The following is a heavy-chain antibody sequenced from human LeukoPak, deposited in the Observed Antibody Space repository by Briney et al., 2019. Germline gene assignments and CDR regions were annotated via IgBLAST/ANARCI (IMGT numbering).Heavy chain of an antibody. J-gene: IGHJ6*02. CDR2: ISYDGSNK. V-gene: IGHV3-30-3*01. Sequence: GGSLRLSCAASEFTFSSYDMHWVRQAPGKGLEWVAFISYDGSNKYYADSVKGRFTISRDNSKNTLYLQMNSLRAEDTAVYYCAKDGCSSTSCYYYYGMDVWGQGTTVTVSS. CDR1: EFTFSSYD. CDR3: AKDGCSSTSCYYYYGMDV. D-gene: IGHD2-2*01.